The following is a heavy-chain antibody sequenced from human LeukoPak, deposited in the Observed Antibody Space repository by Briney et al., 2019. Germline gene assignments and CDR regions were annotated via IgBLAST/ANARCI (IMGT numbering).Heavy chain of an antibody. D-gene: IGHD5-18*01. CDR3: AKARRMQLWFNGLDY. CDR2: ISWNSGSI. CDR1: GFTFDDYA. J-gene: IGHJ4*02. V-gene: IGHV3-9*01. Sequence: GGSLRLSCAASGFTFDDYAMHWVRQAPGKGLEWVSGISWNSGSIGYADSVKGRFTISRDNAKNSLYLQMNSLRAEDTALYYCAKARRMQLWFNGLDYWGQGTLVTVSS.